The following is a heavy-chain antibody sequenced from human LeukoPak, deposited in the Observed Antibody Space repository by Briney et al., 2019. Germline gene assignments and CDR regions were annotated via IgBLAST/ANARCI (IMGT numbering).Heavy chain of an antibody. D-gene: IGHD6-19*01. Sequence: AGGSLRLSCAASGFTFSSYSMNWVRQAPGKGLEWVSSISSSSSYIYYADSVKGRSTISRDNAKNSLYLQMNSLRAEDTAVYYCARDQERSGWYRVFDYWGQGTLVTVSS. CDR1: GFTFSSYS. CDR3: ARDQERSGWYRVFDY. CDR2: ISSSSSYI. V-gene: IGHV3-21*01. J-gene: IGHJ4*02.